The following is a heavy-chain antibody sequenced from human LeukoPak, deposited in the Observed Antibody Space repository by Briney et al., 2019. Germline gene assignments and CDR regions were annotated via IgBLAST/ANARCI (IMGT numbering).Heavy chain of an antibody. CDR2: ISYDASNK. CDR3: AKSLYDFWSGYYHYYCYGMDV. Sequence: GGSLRLSCAASGFTFSSYGMHWVRQAPGKGLEWVAVISYDASNKYYADSVKGRFTISRDNSKNTLYLQMNSLRAEDTAVYYCAKSLYDFWSGYYHYYCYGMDVWGQGTTVTVSS. V-gene: IGHV3-30*18. CDR1: GFTFSSYG. J-gene: IGHJ6*02. D-gene: IGHD3-3*01.